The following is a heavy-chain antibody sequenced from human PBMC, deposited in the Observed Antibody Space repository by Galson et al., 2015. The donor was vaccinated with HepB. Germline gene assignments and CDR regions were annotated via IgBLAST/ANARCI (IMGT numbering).Heavy chain of an antibody. CDR1: GYTFTSYG. Sequence: SVKVSCKASGYTFTSYGISWVRQAPGQGLEWMGWISAYNGNTNYAQKLQGRVTMTTDTSTSTAYMELRSLRSDDTAVYYCARDNMITIFGVVIINFDYWGQGTLVTVSS. D-gene: IGHD3-3*01. CDR3: ARDNMITIFGVVIINFDY. V-gene: IGHV1-18*01. CDR2: ISAYNGNT. J-gene: IGHJ4*02.